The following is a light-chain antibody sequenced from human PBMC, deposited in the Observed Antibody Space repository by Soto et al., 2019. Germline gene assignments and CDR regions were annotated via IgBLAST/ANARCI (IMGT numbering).Light chain of an antibody. CDR1: QGIRND. CDR2: AAS. J-gene: IGKJ1*01. CDR3: LQDYNCPRT. Sequence: AIQMTQSPSSLSASVWDRVAMTSRASQGIRNDLGWYRQKPGKAPNLLIYAASSLQSGVPSRFSGSGSGTDFTLTISSLQPEDFATYYCLQDYNCPRTFGQGTKVDI. V-gene: IGKV1-6*01.